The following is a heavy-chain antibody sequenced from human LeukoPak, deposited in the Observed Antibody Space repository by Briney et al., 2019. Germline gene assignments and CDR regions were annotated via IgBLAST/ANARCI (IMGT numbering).Heavy chain of an antibody. V-gene: IGHV4-34*01. CDR1: GGSFSGYY. CDR3: ARGLRLWEPYY. J-gene: IGHJ4*02. D-gene: IGHD1-26*01. Sequence: PSETLSLTCAVYGGSFSGYYWSWIRQPPGKGLEWIGEINHSGSTNYNPSLKSRVTISVDTSKNQFSLKLSSVTAADTAVYYCARGLRLWEPYYWGQGTLVTVSS. CDR2: INHSGST.